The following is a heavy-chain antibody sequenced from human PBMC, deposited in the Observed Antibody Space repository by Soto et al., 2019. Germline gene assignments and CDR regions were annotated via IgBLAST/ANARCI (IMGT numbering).Heavy chain of an antibody. CDR2: ISAYNGNT. V-gene: IGHV1-18*01. CDR1: GYTFTSYG. CDR3: ARDDPYHITIFGFRIDY. Sequence: QVQLVQSGAEVKKPGASVKVSCKASGYTFTSYGISWVRQAPGQGLEWMGWISAYNGNTNYAQKLQGRVTMTTDTSTSTAYMELRSLRSDDTAEYYCARDDPYHITIFGFRIDYWGQGTLVTVSS. J-gene: IGHJ4*02. D-gene: IGHD3-3*01.